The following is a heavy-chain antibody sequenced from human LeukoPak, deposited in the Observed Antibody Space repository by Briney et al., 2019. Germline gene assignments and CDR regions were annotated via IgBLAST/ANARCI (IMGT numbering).Heavy chain of an antibody. V-gene: IGHV3-21*01. CDR3: ARGTPHSGWYGVVDY. D-gene: IGHD6-19*01. J-gene: IGHJ4*02. Sequence: KPGGSLRLSCAASGFTFSSYSMNWVRQAPGKGLEWVSSISSSTTYISYADSVKGRFTISRDNAKNSLYLQMNSLRAEDTAVYYCARGTPHSGWYGVVDYWGQGTLVTVSS. CDR1: GFTFSSYS. CDR2: ISSSTTYI.